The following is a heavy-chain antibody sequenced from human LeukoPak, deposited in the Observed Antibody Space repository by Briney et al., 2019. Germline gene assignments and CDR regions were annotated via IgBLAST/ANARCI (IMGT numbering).Heavy chain of an antibody. CDR1: GFTFRSYG. J-gene: IGHJ4*02. Sequence: SLRLSCAASGFTFRSYGMHWVRQAPGKGLEWGAVYWYVGFNIYYADSVKGRFTISRDNSKNTLYLQMSSLRAEDTSVYYCARDRGYCSGGSCYSEIPDYWGQGTLVTVSS. CDR3: ARDRGYCSGGSCYSEIPDY. V-gene: IGHV3-33*01. D-gene: IGHD2-15*01. CDR2: YWYVGFNI.